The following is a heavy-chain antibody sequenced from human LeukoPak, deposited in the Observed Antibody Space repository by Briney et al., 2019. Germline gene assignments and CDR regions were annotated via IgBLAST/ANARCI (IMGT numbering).Heavy chain of an antibody. Sequence: GEALKISCKGSGYSFTSYWIGWVRQMPGKGLEWMGIIYPGDSDTRYSPSFQGQVTISADKSISTAYLQWSSLKASDTAMYYCARPGSHSGSYLLNAFDIWGQGTMVTVSS. J-gene: IGHJ3*02. D-gene: IGHD1-26*01. CDR1: GYSFTSYW. CDR2: IYPGDSDT. CDR3: ARPGSHSGSYLLNAFDI. V-gene: IGHV5-51*01.